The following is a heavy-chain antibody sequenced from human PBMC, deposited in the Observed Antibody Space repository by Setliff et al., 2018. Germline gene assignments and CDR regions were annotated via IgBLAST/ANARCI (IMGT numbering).Heavy chain of an antibody. V-gene: IGHV1-2*02. J-gene: IGHJ6*03. Sequence: GASVKVSCKASGYTFTGYYMHWVRQAPGQGLEWMGWIKPNSGGTNYAQKFQGRVTMTRDTSISTAYMELSRLRSDDTAVYYCARVRLFKDTAMVPYYMDVWGKGTTVTVSS. D-gene: IGHD5-18*01. CDR1: GYTFTGYY. CDR3: ARVRLFKDTAMVPYYMDV. CDR2: IKPNSGGT.